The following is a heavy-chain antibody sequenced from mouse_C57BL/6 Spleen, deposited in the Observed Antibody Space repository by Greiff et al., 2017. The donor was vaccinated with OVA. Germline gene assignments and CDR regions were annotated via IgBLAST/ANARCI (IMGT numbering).Heavy chain of an antibody. CDR2: ISGGGGNT. D-gene: IGHD1-1*01. CDR1: GFTFSSYT. V-gene: IGHV5-9*01. J-gene: IGHJ2*01. Sequence: EVKLMESGGGLVKPGGSLKLSCAASGFTFSSYTRSWVRQTPEKRLEWVATISGGGGNTYYPDSVKGRFTISRDNAKNTLYLQMSSLRSEDTALDYCARHDGSTYFDYWGQGTTLTVSS. CDR3: ARHDGSTYFDY.